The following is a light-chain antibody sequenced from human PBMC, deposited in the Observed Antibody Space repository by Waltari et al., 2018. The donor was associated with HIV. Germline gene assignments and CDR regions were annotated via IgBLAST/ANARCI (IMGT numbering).Light chain of an antibody. CDR1: SSNIAAAYD. CDR3: QSYDTSLTDII. J-gene: IGLJ2*01. V-gene: IGLV1-40*01. Sequence: QSVLTQPPSVSGAPAQWVTISCPNSSSNIAAAYDVNWFQPVPGTAPNLLIYGNVTRPSGVPDRFSGSRSGTSASLAITGLQAEDEADYYCQSYDTSLTDIIFGGGTKLTVL. CDR2: GNV.